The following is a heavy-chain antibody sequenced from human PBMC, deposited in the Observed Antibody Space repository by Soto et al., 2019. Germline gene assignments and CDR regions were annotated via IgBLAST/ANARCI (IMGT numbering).Heavy chain of an antibody. J-gene: IGHJ6*02. Sequence: KASETLSLTCTVSGGSISSYYWSWIRQPPGKGLEWIGYIYYSGSTNYNPSLKSRVTISVDTSKNQFSLKLSSVTAADTAVYYYARSMVRGVIIRRLDYYYGMDVWGQGTTVTVSS. CDR1: GGSISSYY. CDR2: IYYSGST. D-gene: IGHD3-10*01. V-gene: IGHV4-59*01. CDR3: ARSMVRGVIIRRLDYYYGMDV.